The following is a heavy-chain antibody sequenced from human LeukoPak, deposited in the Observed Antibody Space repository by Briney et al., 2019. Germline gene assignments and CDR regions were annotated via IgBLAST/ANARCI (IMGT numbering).Heavy chain of an antibody. J-gene: IGHJ5*02. V-gene: IGHV1-69*04. CDR3: VRSGYDYDWFDP. D-gene: IGHD5-12*01. CDR2: IIAILDTA. Sequence: SVKVSCTASGGXFSSYAISWVRQAPGQGLEWMGRIIAILDTAHYAQKFQGRFTITADKSTHTVYMELSSLRSDDTAVYYCVRSGYDYDWFDPWGQGTLVTVSS. CDR1: GGXFSSYA.